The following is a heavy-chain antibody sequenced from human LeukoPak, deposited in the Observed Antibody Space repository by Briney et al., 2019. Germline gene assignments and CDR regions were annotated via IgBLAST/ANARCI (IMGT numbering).Heavy chain of an antibody. CDR1: GFIFVNYG. CDR2: ISHDGRET. D-gene: IGHD6-6*01. CDR3: ARRGSSACDY. V-gene: IGHV3-30*03. J-gene: IGHJ4*02. Sequence: PGRSLGLSCAASGFIFVNYGMHWVRQAPGKGLEWVALISHDGRETYYTDSVKGRFTISRDDSKKAVYLQMNSLRAEDTAVYYCARRGSSACDYWGQGTLVTVSS.